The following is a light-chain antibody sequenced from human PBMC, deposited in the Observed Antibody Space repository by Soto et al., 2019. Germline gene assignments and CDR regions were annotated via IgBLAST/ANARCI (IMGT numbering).Light chain of an antibody. CDR3: QQRSNWPPLT. Sequence: IVFTQSPLSLSLSPVGRATVSGSGIQSVSSSYLAWYQQKPVQAPRLLIYGASSRATGIPDRFSGSGSGTDFTLTISSLEPEDFAVYYCQQRSNWPPLTFGQGTRLEIK. CDR1: QSVSSSY. V-gene: IGKV3D-20*02. J-gene: IGKJ5*01. CDR2: GAS.